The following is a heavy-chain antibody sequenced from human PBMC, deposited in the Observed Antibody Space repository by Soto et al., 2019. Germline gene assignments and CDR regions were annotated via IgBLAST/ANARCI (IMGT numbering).Heavy chain of an antibody. D-gene: IGHD1-26*01. V-gene: IGHV4-39*01. Sequence: QLQLQESGPGLVKPSETLSLTCTVSGGSISSSNYYWGWIRQPPGKGLEWIGSIYYSGSTYYNPSLRSRVTISVDTSQDQFSVKRSSVTAADTAVYYCAAQEVGGSYVYTFDPWGQGTLVTVSS. J-gene: IGHJ5*02. CDR2: IYYSGST. CDR1: GGSISSSNYY. CDR3: AAQEVGGSYVYTFDP.